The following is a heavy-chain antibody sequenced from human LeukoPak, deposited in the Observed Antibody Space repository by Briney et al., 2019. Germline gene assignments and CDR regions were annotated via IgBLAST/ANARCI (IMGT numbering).Heavy chain of an antibody. V-gene: IGHV1-24*01. CDR1: GYTLTELS. Sequence: ASVKVSCKVSGYTLTELSIHWVRQAPGKGLEWMGGFDPEDGETIYAQKFQGRVTMTEDTSTDTAYMELSSLRSEDTAVYYCATDRVAAAGTAGEMVYWGQGTLVTVPS. J-gene: IGHJ4*02. CDR3: ATDRVAAAGTAGEMVY. CDR2: FDPEDGET. D-gene: IGHD6-13*01.